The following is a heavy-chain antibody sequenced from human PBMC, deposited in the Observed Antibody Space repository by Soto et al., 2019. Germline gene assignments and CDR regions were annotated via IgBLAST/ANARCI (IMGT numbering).Heavy chain of an antibody. J-gene: IGHJ4*02. CDR3: AHRRSGESTFYY. D-gene: IGHD1-26*01. CDR1: GFSLSTSGVG. Sequence: QITLKESGPTLVKPTQTLTLTCTFSGFSLSTSGVGVGWIRQPPGKALEWLALIYWDDDKRYSPSLKSRLTIPQDTSKTQVVLTMANMDPVDTATYYCAHRRSGESTFYYWGQGTLVTVSS. CDR2: IYWDDDK. V-gene: IGHV2-5*02.